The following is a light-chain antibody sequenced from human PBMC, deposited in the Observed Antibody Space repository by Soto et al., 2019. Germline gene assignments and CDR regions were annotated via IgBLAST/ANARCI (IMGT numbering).Light chain of an antibody. V-gene: IGLV2-14*03. CDR2: DVT. J-gene: IGLJ2*01. CDR1: SSDIGSYNF. CDR3: CSYTSTNTLAV. Sequence: QSALTQPASVSGSPGQSITLSCTGTSSDIGSYNFVSWYQRHPGNPPKLIIFDVTNRPSGVSSRFSGSKSGNTASLTISGLQAEDEADYYCCSYTSTNTLAVFGGGTQLTVL.